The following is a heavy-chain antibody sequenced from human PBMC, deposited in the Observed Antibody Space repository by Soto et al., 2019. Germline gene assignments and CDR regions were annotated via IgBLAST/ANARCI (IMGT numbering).Heavy chain of an antibody. J-gene: IGHJ4*02. CDR1: GYTFTSYA. V-gene: IGHV1-3*01. D-gene: IGHD5-18*01. Sequence: QVQLVQSGAEVKKPGASVKVSCKASGYTFTSYAMHWVRQAPGQRLEWMGWINAGNGNTKYSQKFQGRVTITRDTSASTACMELSSLRSEDTAVYYCARDPGYSHGYNWGQGTLVTVSS. CDR3: ARDPGYSHGYN. CDR2: INAGNGNT.